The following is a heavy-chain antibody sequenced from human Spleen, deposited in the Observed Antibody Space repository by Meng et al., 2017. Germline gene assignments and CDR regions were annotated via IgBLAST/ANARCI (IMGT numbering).Heavy chain of an antibody. CDR3: THRMHSGDILDY. D-gene: IGHD1-14*01. CDR2: IYWDDDK. V-gene: IGHV2-5*02. Sequence: SGPTLVKPTQTLTLTCTFSGFSLSLSGEGVGWIRQPPGKALEWLALIYWDDDKRYSPSLKNRLTITKDTSKKQVVLTMTNMDPVDTATYYCTHRMHSGDILDYWGQGTLVTVSS. J-gene: IGHJ4*02. CDR1: GFSLSLSGEG.